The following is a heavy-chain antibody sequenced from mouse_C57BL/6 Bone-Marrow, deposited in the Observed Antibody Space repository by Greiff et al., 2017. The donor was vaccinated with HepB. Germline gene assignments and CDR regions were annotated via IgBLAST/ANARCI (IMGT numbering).Heavy chain of an antibody. CDR1: GYTFTDYY. V-gene: IGHV1-76*01. J-gene: IGHJ2*01. Sequence: QVQLQQSGAELVRPGASVKLSCKASGYTFTDYYINWVKQRPGQGLEWIARIYPGSGNTYYNEKFKGKATLTAEKSSSTAYMQLSSLTSEDSAVYFCAILYYGSSYDYFDYWGQGTTLTVSS. CDR3: AILYYGSSYDYFDY. D-gene: IGHD1-1*01. CDR2: IYPGSGNT.